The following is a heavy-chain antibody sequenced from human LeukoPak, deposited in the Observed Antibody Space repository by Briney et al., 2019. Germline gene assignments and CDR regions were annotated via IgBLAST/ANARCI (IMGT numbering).Heavy chain of an antibody. CDR3: ARSLLWFGELWCPDY. V-gene: IGHV4-61*01. D-gene: IGHD3-10*01. Sequence: KPSETLSLTCTVSGGSVSSGSYYWSWIRQPPGKGLEWIGYIYYSGSTYYNPSLKSRVTISVDTSKNQFSLKLSSVTAADTAVYYCARSLLWFGELWCPDYWGQGTLVTVSS. J-gene: IGHJ4*02. CDR1: GGSVSSGSYY. CDR2: IYYSGST.